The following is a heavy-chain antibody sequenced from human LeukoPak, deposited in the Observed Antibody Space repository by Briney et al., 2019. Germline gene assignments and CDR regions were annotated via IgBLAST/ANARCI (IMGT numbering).Heavy chain of an antibody. CDR1: GFTFSSYA. CDR3: AKVVRYSSGWFDC. CDR2: ISGSGGST. Sequence: GGSLRLSCAASGFTFSSYAMSWVRRAPGKGLEWVSAISGSGGSTYYADSVKGRFTISRDNSKNTLYLQMNSLRAEDTAVYYCAKVVRYSSGWFDCWGQGTLVTVSS. V-gene: IGHV3-23*01. D-gene: IGHD6-19*01. J-gene: IGHJ4*02.